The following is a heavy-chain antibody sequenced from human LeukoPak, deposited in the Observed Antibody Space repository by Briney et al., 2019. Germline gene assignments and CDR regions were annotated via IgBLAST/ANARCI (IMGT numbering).Heavy chain of an antibody. CDR3: ARDSARYYYGSGSSPNWYFDL. Sequence: PGGSLRLSCAGSGFNFSSYSMSWVRQAPWKGLEFVSSISSSSSFIYYADSVKGRFTISRDNAKKSLSLQMNSLRADDTAVYYCARDSARYYYGSGSSPNWYFDLWGRGTLVTVSS. V-gene: IGHV3-21*01. J-gene: IGHJ2*01. CDR1: GFNFSSYS. CDR2: ISSSSSFI. D-gene: IGHD3-10*01.